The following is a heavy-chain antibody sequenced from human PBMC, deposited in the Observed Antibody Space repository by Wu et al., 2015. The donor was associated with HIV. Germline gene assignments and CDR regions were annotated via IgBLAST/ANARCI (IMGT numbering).Heavy chain of an antibody. V-gene: IGHV1-58*02. CDR3: AAGWEPSR. Sequence: QMQLVQSGPEVKKPGTSVKVSCKASGFSFTSSAIQWVRQARGQRLEWIGWIVVGSGNTNYAQRFQERVTITRDMSTTTAYMELSSLRSEDTAVYYCAAGWEPSRWGQGTLGHRLL. D-gene: IGHD1-26*01. J-gene: IGHJ4*02. CDR2: IVVGSGNT. CDR1: GFSFTSSA.